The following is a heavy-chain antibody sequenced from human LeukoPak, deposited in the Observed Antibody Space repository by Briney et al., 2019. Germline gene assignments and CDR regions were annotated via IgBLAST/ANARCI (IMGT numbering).Heavy chain of an antibody. CDR3: ARVWSRYCSSTSSPRD. J-gene: IGHJ4*02. Sequence: SETLSLTCAVYGGSFSGYYWSWIRQPPGKGLEWIGEINHSGSTNYNPSLKSRVTISVDTSKNQFSLKLSSVTAADTAVYYCARVWSRYCSSTSSPRDWGQGTLVTVSS. CDR1: GGSFSGYY. CDR2: INHSGST. V-gene: IGHV4-34*01. D-gene: IGHD2-2*01.